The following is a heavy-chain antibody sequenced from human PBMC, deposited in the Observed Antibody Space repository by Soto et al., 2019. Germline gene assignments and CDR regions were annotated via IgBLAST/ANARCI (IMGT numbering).Heavy chain of an antibody. CDR3: ARRKYHHDFQY. Sequence: GESLKISCKGSEYTFSNFWIAWVRQMPGKCLEWMGSIYPGDSDVKYSPSFQGQVTISVDRSLNTAYLQWDSLKASDTGKYFCARRKYHHDFQYWGPGTLVAVSS. V-gene: IGHV5-51*01. CDR1: EYTFSNFW. CDR2: IYPGDSDV. J-gene: IGHJ4*01.